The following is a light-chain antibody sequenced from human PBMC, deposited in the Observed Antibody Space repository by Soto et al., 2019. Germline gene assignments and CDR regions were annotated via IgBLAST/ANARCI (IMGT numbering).Light chain of an antibody. Sequence: DIQMTQSPSTLSASVGDRVTITCRASQSISSWLAWYQQKPRKAPDLLIYDATNLESGVPSRFRGSGAGTEFTLTISSLQPDDFATYYCQQYNSYPWTFGQGTNVEI. CDR3: QQYNSYPWT. V-gene: IGKV1-5*01. CDR1: QSISSW. J-gene: IGKJ1*01. CDR2: DAT.